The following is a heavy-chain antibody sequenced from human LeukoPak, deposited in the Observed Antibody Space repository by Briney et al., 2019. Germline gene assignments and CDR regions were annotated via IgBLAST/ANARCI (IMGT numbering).Heavy chain of an antibody. V-gene: IGHV3-30*01. D-gene: IGHD3-3*01. J-gene: IGHJ5*02. CDR1: GFTFSSYA. CDR2: ISYDGSNK. CDR3: ARDAGGFLIPGLDNWFDP. Sequence: GGSLRLSCAASGFTFSSYAMHWVRQAPGKGLEGVAVISYDGSNKYYADSVKGRFTISRDNSKNTLYLQMNSLRAEDTAVYYCARDAGGFLIPGLDNWFDPWGQGTLVTVSS.